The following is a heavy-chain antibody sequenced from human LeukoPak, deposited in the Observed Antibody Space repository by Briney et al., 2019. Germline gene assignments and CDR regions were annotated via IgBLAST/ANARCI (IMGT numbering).Heavy chain of an antibody. CDR3: AREAPDPYYFDY. CDR2: IYPGDSDT. V-gene: IGHV5-51*01. J-gene: IGHJ4*02. Sequence: GESLKISCKGSGYSFINYWIGWVRQVPGKGLEWMGIIYPGDSDTRYSPSFQGQVTISADKSISTAYLQWSSLKASDTAMYYCAREAPDPYYFDYWGQGTLVTVSS. D-gene: IGHD1-14*01. CDR1: GYSFINYW.